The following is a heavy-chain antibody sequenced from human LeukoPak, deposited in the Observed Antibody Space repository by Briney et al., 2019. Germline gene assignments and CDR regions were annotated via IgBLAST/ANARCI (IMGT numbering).Heavy chain of an antibody. V-gene: IGHV3-23*01. CDR3: AKDIVGEYYYYYGMDV. CDR2: ISGSGGST. CDR1: GFTFSSYA. J-gene: IGHJ6*02. Sequence: GGSLRLSCAASGFTFSSYAMSWVRQAPGKGLEWVSAISGSGGSTYYADSVKGRFTISRENSKNTLYLQMNSLRAEDTAVYYCAKDIVGEYYYYYGMDVWGQGTTVTVSS. D-gene: IGHD2-15*01.